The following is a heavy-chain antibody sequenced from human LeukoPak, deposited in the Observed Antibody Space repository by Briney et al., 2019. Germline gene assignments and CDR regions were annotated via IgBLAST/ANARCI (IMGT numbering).Heavy chain of an antibody. V-gene: IGHV4-34*01. D-gene: IGHD3-22*01. J-gene: IGHJ5*02. Sequence: SETLSLTCAVYGGSFSGYYWSWIRQPPGKGLEWIGEINHSGSTNYNPSLKSRVTISVDTSKNQFSLKLSSVTAADTAVYYCARGVMYYYDSSGHHWFDPWGQGTLVTVSS. CDR3: ARGVMYYYDSSGHHWFDP. CDR2: INHSGST. CDR1: GGSFSGYY.